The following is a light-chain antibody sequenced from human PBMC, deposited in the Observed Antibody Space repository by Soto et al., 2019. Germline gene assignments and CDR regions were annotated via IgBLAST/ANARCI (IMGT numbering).Light chain of an antibody. Sequence: EIVMTQSPATLSVSPGERATLSCRASQSVNSNLAWYQQRPGQAPRLLIHGASTRAPGIPAGFSGSGSGTESTLTISSLQSEYFAVYYCQQYYLWPWTVGQGTRVQIK. J-gene: IGKJ1*01. CDR3: QQYYLWPWT. CDR2: GAS. CDR1: QSVNSN. V-gene: IGKV3-15*01.